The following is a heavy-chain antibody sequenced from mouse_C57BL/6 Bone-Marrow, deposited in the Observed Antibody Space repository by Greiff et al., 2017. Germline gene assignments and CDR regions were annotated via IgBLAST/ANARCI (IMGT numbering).Heavy chain of an antibody. D-gene: IGHD1-1*01. Sequence: QVQLQQPGAELVKPGASVKLSCKASGYTFTSYWMHWVKQRPGQGLEWIGMIHPNSGSTNYNEKFKSKATLTVDKSSSTAYMQLSSLTSEDSAVYYCARYYDSSSAWFAYWDQGTLVTVSA. CDR2: IHPNSGST. CDR3: ARYYDSSSAWFAY. V-gene: IGHV1-64*01. J-gene: IGHJ3*01. CDR1: GYTFTSYW.